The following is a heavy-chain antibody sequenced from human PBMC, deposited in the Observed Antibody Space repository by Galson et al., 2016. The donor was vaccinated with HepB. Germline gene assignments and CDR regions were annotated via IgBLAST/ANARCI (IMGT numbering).Heavy chain of an antibody. CDR3: ARRDTYYSGSANPCLDY. V-gene: IGHV5-10-1*01. J-gene: IGHJ4*02. D-gene: IGHD3-10*01. Sequence: QSGAEVKKPGESLRISCQGSGYTFTRYWISWVRQRPGEGLEWMGTIDPSDSHTKYSPSFQGNVTLSVDKSISIAYLQWSSLKASDTAVYYCARRDTYYSGSANPCLDYWGQGTLVIVSS. CDR2: IDPSDSHT. CDR1: GYTFTRYW.